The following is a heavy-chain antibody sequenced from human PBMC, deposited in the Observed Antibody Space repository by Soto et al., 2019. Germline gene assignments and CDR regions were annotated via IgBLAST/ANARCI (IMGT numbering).Heavy chain of an antibody. Sequence: QVQLVQSGAEVKKPGASVKVSCKASGYTFTSYGISWVRQAPGQGLEWVGWISAYNGYTNYAQKFQDRVTMTTDTSTTTAYLELRSLKSDDTAVYYCVRGASSLPGFYWGQGTLVSVSS. J-gene: IGHJ1*01. V-gene: IGHV1-18*01. D-gene: IGHD6-13*01. CDR3: VRGASSLPGFY. CDR2: ISAYNGYT. CDR1: GYTFTSYG.